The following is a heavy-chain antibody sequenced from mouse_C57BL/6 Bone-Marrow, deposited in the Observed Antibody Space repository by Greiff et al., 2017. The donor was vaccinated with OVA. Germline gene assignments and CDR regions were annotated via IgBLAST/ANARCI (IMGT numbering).Heavy chain of an antibody. D-gene: IGHD1-1*01. CDR1: GYTFTNYW. Sequence: VQLQQSGAELVRPGTSVKMSCKASGYTFTNYWIGWAKQRPGHGLEWIGDIYPGGGYTNYNEKFKGKATLTADKSSSTAYMQFSSLTSEDSAIYYCAASSYWYFDVWGTGTTVTVSS. CDR2: IYPGGGYT. J-gene: IGHJ1*03. V-gene: IGHV1-63*01. CDR3: AASSYWYFDV.